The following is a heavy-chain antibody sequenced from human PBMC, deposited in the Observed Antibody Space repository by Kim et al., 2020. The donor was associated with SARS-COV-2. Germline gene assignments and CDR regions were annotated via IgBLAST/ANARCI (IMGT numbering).Heavy chain of an antibody. V-gene: IGHV1-18*01. CDR3: ARERDYNHAFDI. J-gene: IGHJ3*02. D-gene: IGHD4-4*01. Sequence: NYAQKLHGRVTMTTDTSTSTAYMELRSLRSDDTAVYYCARERDYNHAFDIWGQGTMVTVSS.